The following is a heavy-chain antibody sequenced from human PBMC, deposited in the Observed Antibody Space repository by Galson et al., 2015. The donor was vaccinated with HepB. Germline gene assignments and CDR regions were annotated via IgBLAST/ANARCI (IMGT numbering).Heavy chain of an antibody. V-gene: IGHV3-23*01. CDR1: GFTFSSYA. CDR2: ISGSGGST. CDR3: ALTPGGRLWFHVGWFDP. D-gene: IGHD3-10*01. J-gene: IGHJ5*02. Sequence: SLRLSCAASGFTFSSYAMSWVRQAPGKGLEWVSAISGSGGSTYYADSVKGRFTISRDNSKNTLYLQMNSLRAEDTAVYYCALTPGGRLWFHVGWFDPWGQGTLVTVSS.